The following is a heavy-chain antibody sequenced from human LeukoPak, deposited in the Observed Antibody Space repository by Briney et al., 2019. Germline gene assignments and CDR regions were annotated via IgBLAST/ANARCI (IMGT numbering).Heavy chain of an antibody. J-gene: IGHJ4*02. V-gene: IGHV1-69*05. Sequence: SVKVSCKASGGTFSSYAISWVRQAPGQGLEWMGRIIPFFGTANYAQKFQGRVTITTDESTSTAYMELSSLRSEDTAVYYCARGSRLCSSTSCHFDYWGQGTLVTVSS. CDR2: IIPFFGTA. CDR1: GGTFSSYA. D-gene: IGHD2-2*01. CDR3: ARGSRLCSSTSCHFDY.